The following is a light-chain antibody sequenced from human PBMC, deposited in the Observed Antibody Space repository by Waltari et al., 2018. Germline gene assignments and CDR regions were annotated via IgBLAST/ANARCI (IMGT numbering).Light chain of an antibody. Sequence: DIQMTQSPSSVSASVGDRVTITCRASQGISSWLALYQQKPGKPPKLLIYAASRLQSGVPSRFSGSGSGTDFTLTISNLQPEDFATYYCQQANSLPLTFGGGTKVEIK. J-gene: IGKJ4*01. CDR2: AAS. V-gene: IGKV1-12*01. CDR3: QQANSLPLT. CDR1: QGISSW.